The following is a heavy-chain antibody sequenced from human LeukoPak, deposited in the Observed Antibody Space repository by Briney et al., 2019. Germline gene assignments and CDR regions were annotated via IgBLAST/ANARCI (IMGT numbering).Heavy chain of an antibody. CDR2: ISYDGSNK. CDR3: ARDQSAYDYDFDY. D-gene: IGHD3-16*01. CDR1: GFTFSSYA. J-gene: IGHJ4*02. Sequence: GGSLRLSCAASGFTFSSYAMHWVRQAPGKGLEWVAVISYDGSNKYYADSVKGRFTISRDNSKNTLYPQMNSLRAEDTAVYYCARDQSAYDYDFDYWGQGTLVTVSS. V-gene: IGHV3-30*04.